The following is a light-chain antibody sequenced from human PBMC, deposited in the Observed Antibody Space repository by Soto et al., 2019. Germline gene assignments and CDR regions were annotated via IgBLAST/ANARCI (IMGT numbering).Light chain of an antibody. CDR1: QMMSAG. Sequence: DIQMTQSPTTLSASVGDRVIITCRASQMMSAGLAWYQQKPGKAPNLLIYDASSLENGVPSRFSGSVSGTDFTLTISSLQPNDFATYYCQQYDTYPWTFGQGTKVEIK. J-gene: IGKJ1*01. CDR3: QQYDTYPWT. CDR2: DAS. V-gene: IGKV1-5*01.